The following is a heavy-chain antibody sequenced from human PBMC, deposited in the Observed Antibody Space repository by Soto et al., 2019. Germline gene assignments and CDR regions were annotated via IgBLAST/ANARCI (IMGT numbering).Heavy chain of an antibody. J-gene: IGHJ5*02. Sequence: KTSETLSLTWTVSGGSISSGDYYWSWIRQPPGKGLEWIGYIYYSGSTYYNPSLKSRVTISVDTSKNQFSLKLSSVTAADTAVYYCARGNVQEWENWFDPWGQGTLVTVSS. D-gene: IGHD1-26*01. CDR2: IYYSGST. CDR1: GGSISSGDYY. V-gene: IGHV4-30-4*01. CDR3: ARGNVQEWENWFDP.